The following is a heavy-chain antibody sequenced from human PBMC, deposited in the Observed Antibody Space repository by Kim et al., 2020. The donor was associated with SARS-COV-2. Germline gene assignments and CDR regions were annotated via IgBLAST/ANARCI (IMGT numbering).Heavy chain of an antibody. CDR3: ARYNDPPGPGTTMVRGVIGDAVDI. J-gene: IGHJ3*02. D-gene: IGHD3-10*01. Sequence: SETLSLTCTVSGGSISSGGYYWSWIRQHPGKGLEWIGYIYYSGITYYNLSLKSRVTISVDTSKNQFSLKLSSVTAADTAVYYCARYNDPPGPGTTMVRGVIGDAVDIWGQGTMVTVSS. CDR1: GGSISSGGYY. V-gene: IGHV4-31*03. CDR2: IYYSGIT.